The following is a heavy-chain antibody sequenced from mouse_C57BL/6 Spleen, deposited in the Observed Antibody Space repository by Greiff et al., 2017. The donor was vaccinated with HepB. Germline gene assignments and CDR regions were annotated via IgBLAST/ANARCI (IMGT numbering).Heavy chain of an antibody. J-gene: IGHJ4*01. D-gene: IGHD1-1*01. CDR1: GYSITSGYY. CDR3: ARGGGYYGSSEAMDY. V-gene: IGHV3-6*01. CDR2: ISYDGSN. Sequence: EVKLQESGPGLVKPSQSLSLTCSVTGYSITSGYYWNWIRQFPGNKLEWMGYISYDGSNNYNPSLKNRISITRDTSKNQFFLKLNSVTTEDTATYYCARGGGYYGSSEAMDYWGQGTSVTVSS.